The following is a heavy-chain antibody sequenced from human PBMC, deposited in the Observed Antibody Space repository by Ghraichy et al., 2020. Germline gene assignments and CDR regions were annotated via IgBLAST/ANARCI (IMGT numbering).Heavy chain of an antibody. CDR1: GGSFSGYY. CDR3: ARRQQRNYYYYGMDV. CDR2: INHSGST. V-gene: IGHV4-34*01. D-gene: IGHD6-13*01. J-gene: IGHJ6*02. Sequence: SQTLSLTCAVYGGSFSGYYCSWIRQPLGKGLEWIGEINHSGSTNYNPSLKSRVTISVDTSKNQFSLKLSSVTAADTAVYYCARRQQRNYYYYGMDVWGQGTTVTVSS.